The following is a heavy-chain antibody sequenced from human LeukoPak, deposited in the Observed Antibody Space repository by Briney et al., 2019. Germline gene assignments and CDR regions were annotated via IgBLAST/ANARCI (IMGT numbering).Heavy chain of an antibody. V-gene: IGHV1-18*01. J-gene: IGHJ6*02. CDR2: ISAYNGNT. CDR3: ARAAVVVPAAILGGTDYYYYGMDV. CDR1: GYTFTSYD. D-gene: IGHD2-2*02. Sequence: ASVKVSCKASGYTFTSYDISWVRQAPGQGLEWMGWISAYNGNTNYAQKLQGRVTMTTDTSTSTAYMELRSLRSDDTAVYYCARAAVVVPAAILGGTDYYYYGMDVWGQGTTVTVSS.